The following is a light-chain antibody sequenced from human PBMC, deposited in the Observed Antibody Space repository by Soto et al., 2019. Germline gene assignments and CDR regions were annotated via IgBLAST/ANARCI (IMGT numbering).Light chain of an antibody. CDR2: QDT. Sequence: SYELTQPPSVSVSPGQTASITCSGDKLGDKYACWYQQKPGQSPVVVIYQDTKRPSGIPERFSGSNSWNTATLTISGTQATDEADYYCQAWDSSTVVFGGGTKVTVL. J-gene: IGLJ2*01. CDR3: QAWDSSTVV. CDR1: KLGDKY. V-gene: IGLV3-1*01.